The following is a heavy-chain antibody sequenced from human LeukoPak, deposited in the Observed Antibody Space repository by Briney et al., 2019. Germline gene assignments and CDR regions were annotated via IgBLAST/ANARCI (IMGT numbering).Heavy chain of an antibody. Sequence: SETLSLTCTVSGGSISSYYWSWIRQLAGKGLEWIGRIYTSGSTNYNPSLKSRVTMSVDTSKNQFSLKLSSVTAADTAVYYCARVGGSSSRYGMDVWGQGTTVTVSS. V-gene: IGHV4-4*07. CDR2: IYTSGST. J-gene: IGHJ6*02. CDR1: GGSISSYY. D-gene: IGHD6-6*01. CDR3: ARVGGSSSRYGMDV.